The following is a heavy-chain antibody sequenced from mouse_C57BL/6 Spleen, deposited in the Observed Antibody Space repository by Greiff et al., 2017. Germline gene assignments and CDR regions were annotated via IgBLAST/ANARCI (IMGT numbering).Heavy chain of an antibody. CDR3: ARLVTNFDY. J-gene: IGHJ2*01. V-gene: IGHV1-69*01. CDR1: GYTFTSYW. D-gene: IGHD2-2*01. Sequence: QVQLQQPGAELVMPGASVKLSCKASGYTFTSYWMHWVKQRPGQGLEWIGEIDPSDSYTNYNQKFKGKSTLTVDKSSSTAYMQLSSLTSEDSAVYYCARLVTNFDYWGQGTTLTVSS. CDR2: IDPSDSYT.